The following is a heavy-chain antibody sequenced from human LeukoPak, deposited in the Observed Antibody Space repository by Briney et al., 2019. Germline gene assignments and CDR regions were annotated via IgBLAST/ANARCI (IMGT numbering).Heavy chain of an antibody. V-gene: IGHV4-39*01. CDR3: ARHDYGDLRFDY. CDR2: IYYSGST. J-gene: IGHJ4*02. D-gene: IGHD4-17*01. CDR1: GGSIRSSYYY. Sequence: SETLSLTCTVSGGSIRSSYYYWGWIRQPPGTGLEWIGSIYYSGSTYYNPSLKSRVTISVDTSKNQFSLKLSSVTAADTAVYYCARHDYGDLRFDYWGQGTLVTVSS.